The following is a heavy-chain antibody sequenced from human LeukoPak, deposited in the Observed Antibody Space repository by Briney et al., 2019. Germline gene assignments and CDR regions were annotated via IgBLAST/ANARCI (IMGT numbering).Heavy chain of an antibody. V-gene: IGHV1-2*06. Sequence: ASVKVSCKASGYTFTGYYMHWVRQAPGQGLEWMGRINPNSGGTNYAQKFQGRVTMTRDTSISTAYMELSRLRSDDTAVYYCARGEDYYGSGSYYMLDYWGQGTLVTVSS. CDR2: INPNSGGT. D-gene: IGHD3-10*01. CDR1: GYTFTGYY. CDR3: ARGEDYYGSGSYYMLDY. J-gene: IGHJ4*02.